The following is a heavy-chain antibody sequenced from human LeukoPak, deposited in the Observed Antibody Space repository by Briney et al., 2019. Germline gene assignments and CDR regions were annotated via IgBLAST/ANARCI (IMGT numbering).Heavy chain of an antibody. Sequence: PSETLSLTCAVYGGSFSGYYWSWIRQPPGKGLEWIGEINHSGSTNYNPSLKSRVTISVDTSKNQFSLKLSSVTAADTAVYYCASSVYDSGSYSYWGQGTLVTVSS. CDR1: GGSFSGYY. CDR2: INHSGST. J-gene: IGHJ4*02. D-gene: IGHD3-10*01. CDR3: ASSVYDSGSYSY. V-gene: IGHV4-34*01.